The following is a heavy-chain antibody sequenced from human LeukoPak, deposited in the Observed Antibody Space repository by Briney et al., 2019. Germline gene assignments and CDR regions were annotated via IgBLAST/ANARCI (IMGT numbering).Heavy chain of an antibody. CDR3: AREHPYCSSTSCPPGY. CDR2: INPSGGST. Sequence: ASVKVSCKASGYTFTSYYMRWVRQAPGQGLEWMGIINPSGGSTSYAQKFQGRVTMTRDTSMSTVYMELSSLRSEDTAVYYCAREHPYCSSTSCPPGYWGQGTLVTVSS. D-gene: IGHD2-2*01. V-gene: IGHV1-46*01. CDR1: GYTFTSYY. J-gene: IGHJ4*02.